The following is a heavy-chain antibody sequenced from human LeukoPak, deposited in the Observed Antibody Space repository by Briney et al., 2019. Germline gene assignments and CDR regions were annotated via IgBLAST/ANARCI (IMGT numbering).Heavy chain of an antibody. J-gene: IGHJ5*02. D-gene: IGHD2-2*01. V-gene: IGHV1-18*01. CDR3: AREKRYCSSTSCPQSRYNWFDP. Sequence: ASVKVSCKASGYTFTSYGISWVRQAPGQGLEWMGWISAYNGNTNYAQKLQGRVTMTTDTSTSTAYMELRSLRSGDTAVYYCAREKRYCSSTSCPQSRYNWFDPWGQGTLVTVSS. CDR1: GYTFTSYG. CDR2: ISAYNGNT.